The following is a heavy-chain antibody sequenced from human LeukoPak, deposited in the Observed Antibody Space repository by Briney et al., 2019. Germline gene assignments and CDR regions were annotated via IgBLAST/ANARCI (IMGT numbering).Heavy chain of an antibody. CDR1: GYSFTGYY. J-gene: IGHJ6*03. CDR3: ARDPPHTAPNYYMDV. CDR2: INPSGGST. V-gene: IGHV1-46*01. D-gene: IGHD5-18*01. Sequence: ASVKVSCKASGYSFTGYYMHWVRQAPGQGLEWMGIINPSGGSTSYAQKFQGRVTMTRDMSTSTVYMELSSLRSEDTAVYYCARDPPHTAPNYYMDVWGKGTTVTVSS.